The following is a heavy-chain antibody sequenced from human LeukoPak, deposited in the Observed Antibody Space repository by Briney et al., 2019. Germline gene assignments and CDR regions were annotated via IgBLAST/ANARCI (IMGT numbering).Heavy chain of an antibody. V-gene: IGHV4-61*02. CDR1: GGSISSGSYY. D-gene: IGHD3-3*01. CDR3: ASGVLRFLEWSLDY. Sequence: SEALSLTCTVSGGSISSGSYYWSWIRQPAGKGLEWIGRIYTSGSTNYNPSLKSRVTISVDTSKNQFSLKLSSVTAADTAVYYCASGVLRFLEWSLDYWGQGTLVTVSS. J-gene: IGHJ4*02. CDR2: IYTSGST.